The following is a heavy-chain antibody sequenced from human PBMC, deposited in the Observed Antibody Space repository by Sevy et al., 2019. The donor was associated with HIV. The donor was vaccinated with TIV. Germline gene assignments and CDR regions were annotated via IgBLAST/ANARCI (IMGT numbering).Heavy chain of an antibody. CDR2: ISYDGDNM. CDR3: ARDGRSWYGGYLDY. J-gene: IGHJ4*02. V-gene: IGHV3-30-3*01. Sequence: GGSLRLSCAASGFSFSSYAIHWVRQAPGKGLERVAVISYDGDNMNYADSVKGRFTISRDNSKNTLFLQMNSLRAEDTAVYYCARDGRSWYGGYLDYWGQGTLVTVSS. CDR1: GFSFSSYA. D-gene: IGHD6-13*01.